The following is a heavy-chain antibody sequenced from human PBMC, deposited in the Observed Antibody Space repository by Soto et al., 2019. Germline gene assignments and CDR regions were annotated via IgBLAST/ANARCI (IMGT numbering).Heavy chain of an antibody. CDR3: ARAIIQIWPHYYYGMYV. CDR2: IYYSGTT. Sequence: SETLSLTCTVSGGSISSGDYYWSWIRQPPGKGLEWIGYIYYSGTTYYNPSLKSRVTISVDTSKNQFSLKVSSVTAADTAVYECARAIIQIWPHYYYGMYVWGQGTTVTVSS. CDR1: GGSISSGDYY. D-gene: IGHD5-18*01. V-gene: IGHV4-30-4*01. J-gene: IGHJ6*02.